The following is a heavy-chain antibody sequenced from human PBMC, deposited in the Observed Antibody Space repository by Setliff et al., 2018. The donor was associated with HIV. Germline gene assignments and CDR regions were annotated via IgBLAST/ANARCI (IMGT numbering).Heavy chain of an antibody. D-gene: IGHD6-19*01. CDR1: GGSISSYY. Sequence: SETLSLTCTVSGGSISSYYWSWIRQPPGKGLEWIGYIYTSGSANYNPSLNSRVTISVDTSKNQFSLKVNSVTAADTAVYYCARSPRIGVAGEFEYWGQGTLVNVSS. CDR3: ARSPRIGVAGEFEY. CDR2: IYTSGSA. V-gene: IGHV4-4*09. J-gene: IGHJ4*02.